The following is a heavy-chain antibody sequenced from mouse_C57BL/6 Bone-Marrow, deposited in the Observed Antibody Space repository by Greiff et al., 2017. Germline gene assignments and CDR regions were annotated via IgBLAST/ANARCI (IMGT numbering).Heavy chain of an antibody. CDR2: INPYNGGT. Sequence: DVKLQESGPVLVKPGASVKMSCKASGYTFTDYYMNWVKQSHGKSLEWIGVINPYNGGTSYNQKFKGKATLTVDKSSSTAYMELNSLTSEDSAVYYCAREANYYYGFAYWGQGTLVTVSA. D-gene: IGHD1-1*01. V-gene: IGHV1-19*01. J-gene: IGHJ3*01. CDR3: AREANYYYGFAY. CDR1: GYTFTDYY.